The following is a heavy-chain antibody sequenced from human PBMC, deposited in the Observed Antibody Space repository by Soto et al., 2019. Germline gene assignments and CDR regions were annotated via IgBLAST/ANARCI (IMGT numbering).Heavy chain of an antibody. CDR1: GFTFTSSA. CDR3: AADRRLERLNY. Sequence: QMQLVQSGPEVKKPGTSVKVSCKASGFTFTSSAVQWVRQARGQRLEWIGWIVVGGGNTNYAQKFQERVTITRDMSTSTAYMELSSLRSEDTAVYYCAADRRLERLNYWGQGTLVTVSS. CDR2: IVVGGGNT. J-gene: IGHJ4*02. D-gene: IGHD1-1*01. V-gene: IGHV1-58*01.